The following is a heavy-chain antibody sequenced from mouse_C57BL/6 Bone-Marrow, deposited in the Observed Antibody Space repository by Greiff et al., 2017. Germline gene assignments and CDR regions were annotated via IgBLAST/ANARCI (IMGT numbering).Heavy chain of an antibody. D-gene: IGHD1-1*01. J-gene: IGHJ2*01. CDR1: GYSITSGYY. CDR2: ISYDGSN. CDR3: ARESYYGSSFDY. Sequence: ESGPGLVQPSQSLSLTCSVTGYSITSGYYWNWIRQFPGNKLEWMGYISYDGSNNYNPSLKNRISINRDTSKNQFFLKLNSVTTEDTATYYCARESYYGSSFDYWGQGTTLTVSS. V-gene: IGHV3-6*01.